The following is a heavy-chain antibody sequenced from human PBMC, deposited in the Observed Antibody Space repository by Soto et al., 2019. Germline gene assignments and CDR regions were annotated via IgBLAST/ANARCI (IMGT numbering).Heavy chain of an antibody. CDR3: ARFVERTEGNDY. CDR1: GGTFSSYA. CDR2: IIPIFGTA. Sequence: QVQLVQSGAEVKKPGSSVKVSCKASGGTFSSYAISWVRQAPGQGVEWMGGIIPIFGTANYAQKFQGRVTINADESTSTAYMELSSLRSEDTAVYYCARFVERTEGNDYWGQGTLVTVSS. J-gene: IGHJ4*02. D-gene: IGHD6-25*01. V-gene: IGHV1-69*01.